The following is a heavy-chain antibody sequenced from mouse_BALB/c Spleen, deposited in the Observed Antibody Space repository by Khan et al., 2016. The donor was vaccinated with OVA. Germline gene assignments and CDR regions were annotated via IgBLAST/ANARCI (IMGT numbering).Heavy chain of an antibody. CDR3: ARGGAAYYRNDGGAMDY. CDR1: GYTFTTAG. J-gene: IGHJ4*01. D-gene: IGHD2-14*01. V-gene: IGHV9-4*02. CDR2: INTHSGVP. Sequence: LVESGPELKKPGETVRISCKASGYTFTTAGMQWVQKMPGKGLKWIGWINTHSGVPKYEEDFKGRFAFSLETSASTVYLQITNLKNEDTATYFCARGGAAYYRNDGGAMDYWGQGTSVTVSS.